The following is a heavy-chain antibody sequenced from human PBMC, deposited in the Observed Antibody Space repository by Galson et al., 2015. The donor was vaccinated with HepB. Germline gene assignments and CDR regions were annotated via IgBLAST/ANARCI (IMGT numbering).Heavy chain of an antibody. CDR1: GFTFDDYA. J-gene: IGHJ3*02. Sequence: SLRLSCAASGFTFDDYAMHWVRQAPGKGLEWVSGISWNSGSIGYADSVKGRFTISRDNAKNSLYLQMNSLRAEDTALYYCAKGGRTGGVLEPQGAFDIWGQGTMVTVSS. CDR3: AKGGRTGGVLEPQGAFDI. V-gene: IGHV3-9*01. CDR2: ISWNSGSI. D-gene: IGHD2-8*02.